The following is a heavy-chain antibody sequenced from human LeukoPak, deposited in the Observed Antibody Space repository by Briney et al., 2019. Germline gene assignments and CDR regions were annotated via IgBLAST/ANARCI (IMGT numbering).Heavy chain of an antibody. CDR1: GFTFSSCA. Sequence: GGSLRLSCTASGFTFSSCAMSWVRQAPGKGLEWVSALSGSGGSTYYADSVKGRFTISRDNAKSTVYLQMNSLRAEDTAVYYCARTGTGGDLDIWGQGTMVTVSS. V-gene: IGHV3-23*01. CDR3: ARTGTGGDLDI. D-gene: IGHD2-8*02. CDR2: LSGSGGST. J-gene: IGHJ3*02.